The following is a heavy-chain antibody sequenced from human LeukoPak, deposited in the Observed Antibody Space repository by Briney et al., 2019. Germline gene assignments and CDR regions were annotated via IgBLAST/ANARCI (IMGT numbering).Heavy chain of an antibody. D-gene: IGHD2-2*02. J-gene: IGHJ6*02. CDR3: ARLPTRAGYCSSTSCYTGIGYYGMDV. CDR2: INPSGGST. V-gene: IGHV1-46*01. CDR1: GYTFTSYY. Sequence: ASVKVSCKASGYTFTSYYMHWVRQAPGQGLEWMGIINPSGGSTSYAQKFQGRVTMTRDTSTSTVYMELSSLRSEDTAVYYCARLPTRAGYCSSTSCYTGIGYYGMDVWGQGTTVTVSS.